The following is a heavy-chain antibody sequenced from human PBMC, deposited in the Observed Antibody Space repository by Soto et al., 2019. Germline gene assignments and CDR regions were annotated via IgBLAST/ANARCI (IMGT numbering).Heavy chain of an antibody. CDR3: ARDNVILYYYGSGSYYMSGYMDV. Sequence: ASVKVSCKASGYTFTSYGISWVRQAPGQGLEWMGWISAYNGNTNYAQKLQGRVTMTTDTSTSTAYMELRSLRSDDTAVYYCARDNVILYYYGSGSYYMSGYMDVWGKGTTVTVSS. CDR2: ISAYNGNT. CDR1: GYTFTSYG. J-gene: IGHJ6*03. D-gene: IGHD3-10*01. V-gene: IGHV1-18*01.